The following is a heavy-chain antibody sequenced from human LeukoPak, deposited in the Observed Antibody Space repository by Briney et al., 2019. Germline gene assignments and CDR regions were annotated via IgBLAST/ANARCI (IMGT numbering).Heavy chain of an antibody. CDR1: GFTFSDSA. D-gene: IGHD3-10*01. J-gene: IGHJ4*02. CDR3: ANRGDQHY. Sequence: GGSLRLSCAASGFTFSDSAMHWVRQAPGKGLEWVGRIRSKVSSYATAYAASVEGRFIISRDDSKNTVYLQMNSLKTDDTAVYYCANRGDQHYWGQGTLVTVSS. CDR2: IRSKVSSYAT. V-gene: IGHV3-73*01.